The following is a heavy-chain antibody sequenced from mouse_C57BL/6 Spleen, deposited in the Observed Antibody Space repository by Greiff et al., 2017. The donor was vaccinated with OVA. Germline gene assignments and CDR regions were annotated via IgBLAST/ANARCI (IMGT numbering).Heavy chain of an antibody. J-gene: IGHJ1*03. CDR1: GFTFSDYY. Sequence: EVHLVESEGGLVQPGSSMKLSCTASGFTFSDYYMAWVRQVPEKGLEWVANINYDGSSTYYLDSLKSRFIISRDNAKNILYLQMSSLKSEDTATYYCARARDGYYRYFDVWGTGTTVTVSS. V-gene: IGHV5-16*01. CDR2: INYDGSST. CDR3: ARARDGYYRYFDV. D-gene: IGHD2-3*01.